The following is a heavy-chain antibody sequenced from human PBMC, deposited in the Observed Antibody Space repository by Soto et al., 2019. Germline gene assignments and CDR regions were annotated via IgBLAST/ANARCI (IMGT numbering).Heavy chain of an antibody. CDR1: GFTFSDYY. J-gene: IGHJ3*02. CDR2: IGSSSSYT. V-gene: IGHV3-11*06. Sequence: GGSLRLSCAASGFTFSDYYMSWIRQAPGKGLEWVSYIGSSSSYTNYADSVKGRFTISRDNAKNSLYLQMNSLRAEDTAVYYCASGTPYDAFDIWGQGTMVTVSS. CDR3: ASGTPYDAFDI.